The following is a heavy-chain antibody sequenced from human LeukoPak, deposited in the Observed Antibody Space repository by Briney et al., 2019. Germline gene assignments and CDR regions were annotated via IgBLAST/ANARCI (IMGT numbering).Heavy chain of an antibody. D-gene: IGHD3-10*01. V-gene: IGHV6-1*01. J-gene: IGHJ4*02. CDR3: ARARLHHTYGSGTNFDY. CDR1: GDIVSSNTAA. CDR2: TYYRSTWYN. Sequence: SQTLSLTCALSGDIVSSNTAAWNWIRQSPSRGFEWLGRTYYRSTWYNDYAVSVRSRISIIPDTSKNHFSLQLNSVTPEDTAVYYCARARLHHTYGSGTNFDYWGQGTLVTVSS.